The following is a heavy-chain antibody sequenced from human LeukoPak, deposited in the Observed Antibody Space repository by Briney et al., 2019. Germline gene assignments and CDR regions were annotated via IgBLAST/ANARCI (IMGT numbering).Heavy chain of an antibody. Sequence: ASVKVSCKASGYTFTSYAMHWVRQAPGQRLEWMGWINAGNGNTKYSQKFQGRVTIARDTSASTAYMELSSLRSEDTAVYYCAREVGLWFGDYWGQGTLVTVSS. CDR2: INAGNGNT. V-gene: IGHV1-3*01. J-gene: IGHJ4*02. CDR1: GYTFTSYA. CDR3: AREVGLWFGDY. D-gene: IGHD3-10*01.